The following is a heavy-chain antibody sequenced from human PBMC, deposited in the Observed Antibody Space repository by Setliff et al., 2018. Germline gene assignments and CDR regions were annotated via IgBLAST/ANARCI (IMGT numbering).Heavy chain of an antibody. CDR3: ARTCSGSGCYAGLES. V-gene: IGHV3-33*08. D-gene: IGHD2-15*01. Sequence: QPGGSLRLSCAASGFTFSNYRMHWVRQAPGKGLEWVAVIWHDGGNKYHADSVKGRFTISRDNSKNTLYLQMNSPRPEDTAVYYCARTCSGSGCYAGLESWGQGTPVTVSS. J-gene: IGHJ4*02. CDR1: GFTFSNYR. CDR2: IWHDGGNK.